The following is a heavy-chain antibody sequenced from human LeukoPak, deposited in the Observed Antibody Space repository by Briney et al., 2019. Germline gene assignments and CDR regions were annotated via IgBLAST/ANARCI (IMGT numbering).Heavy chain of an antibody. CDR2: IYGGGTNT. V-gene: IGHV3-23*01. D-gene: IGHD6-19*01. CDR1: GFSFSSFA. CDR3: AKRITEAAGIYFDS. Sequence: AGGSLRLSCAGSGFSFSSFAMTWVRQAPGKGLEWVSTIYGGGTNTFYADSVKGRFTISRDDSKNMQFLEVDSLRPEDTAVYFCAKRITEAAGIYFDSWGQGTLVTVSS. J-gene: IGHJ4*02.